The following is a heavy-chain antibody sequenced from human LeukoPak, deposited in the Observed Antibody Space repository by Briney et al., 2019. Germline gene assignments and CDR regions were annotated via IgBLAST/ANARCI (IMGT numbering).Heavy chain of an antibody. CDR1: GYIFTSHY. CDR2: INPSAGST. Sequence: ASVTVPCRASGYIFTSHYMHWVRQAPGQGLEWMGIINPSAGSTSYPQKFQGRVTMTRDTSTSTVYMELSSLRSEDTAVYYCAAPGASGFVGNFWSGPLDYWGQGTLVSVSS. CDR3: AAPGASGFVGNFWSGPLDY. D-gene: IGHD3-3*01. V-gene: IGHV1-46*01. J-gene: IGHJ4*02.